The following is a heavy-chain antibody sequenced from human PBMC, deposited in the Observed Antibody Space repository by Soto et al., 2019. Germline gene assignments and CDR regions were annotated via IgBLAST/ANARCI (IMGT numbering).Heavy chain of an antibody. CDR2: INGGTGQT. CDR1: GYTFSTHA. D-gene: IGHD1-1*01. Sequence: QVQVVQSGAEVKKPGASVKISCKASGYTFSTHAMHWVRQAPGQSLEWMGWINGGTGQTKHSHRFQDRVSITRDTSASTAYMELSSQRSEDTAVYYCARGKGMEENYYYYGLDIWGQGTTVTVSS. J-gene: IGHJ6*02. CDR3: ARGKGMEENYYYYGLDI. V-gene: IGHV1-3*01.